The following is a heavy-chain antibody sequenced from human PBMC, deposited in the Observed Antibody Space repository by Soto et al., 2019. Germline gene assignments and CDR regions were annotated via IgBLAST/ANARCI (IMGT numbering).Heavy chain of an antibody. V-gene: IGHV4-61*01. J-gene: IGHJ4*02. D-gene: IGHD5-18*01. Sequence: PSETLSLTCTVSGGSVSSGSYYWSWIRQPPGKGLEWIGYIYYSGGTNYNPSLKSRVTISVDTPKNQFSLRLSSVTAADTAVYYCARGGGVTATFDYWGQGTLVTVSS. CDR3: ARGGGVTATFDY. CDR2: IYYSGGT. CDR1: GGSVSSGSYY.